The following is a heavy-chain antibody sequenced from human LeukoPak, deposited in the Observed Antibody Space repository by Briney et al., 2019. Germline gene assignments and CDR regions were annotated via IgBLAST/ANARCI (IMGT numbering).Heavy chain of an antibody. V-gene: IGHV3-7*03. D-gene: IGHD3-10*01. Sequence: GGSLRLSCAASGFTFSSYWMSWVRQAPGKGLEWVANIKQDGSEKYYVDSVKGRFTISRDNAKNSLYLQMNSLRAEDTAVYYCARLNPSYYYGSGSYYLVMNWFDPWGQGTLVTVSS. CDR2: IKQDGSEK. J-gene: IGHJ5*02. CDR3: ARLNPSYYYGSGSYYLVMNWFDP. CDR1: GFTFSSYW.